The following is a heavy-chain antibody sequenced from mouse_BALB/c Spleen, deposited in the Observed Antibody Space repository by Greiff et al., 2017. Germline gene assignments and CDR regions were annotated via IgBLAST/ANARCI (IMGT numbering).Heavy chain of an antibody. CDR1: GFNIKDYY. CDR2: IDPENGNT. J-gene: IGHJ1*01. V-gene: IGHV14-1*02. D-gene: IGHD1-1*01. Sequence: VQLQQSGAELVRPGALVKLSCKASGFNIKDYYMHWVKQRPEQGLEWIGWIDPENGNTIYDPKFQGKASITADTSSNTAYLQLSSLTSEDTAVYYCARLGPYYYGSSPYWYFDVWGAGTTVTVSS. CDR3: ARLGPYYYGSSPYWYFDV.